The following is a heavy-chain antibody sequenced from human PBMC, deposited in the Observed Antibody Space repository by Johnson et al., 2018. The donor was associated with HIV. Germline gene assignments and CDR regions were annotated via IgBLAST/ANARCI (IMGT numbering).Heavy chain of an antibody. V-gene: IGHV3-30*04. CDR3: ARLPSGYSRDDLDI. CDR2: ISYDGGSK. D-gene: IGHD5-18*01. J-gene: IGHJ3*02. CDR1: GFTFSSYP. Sequence: VESGGGVVQPGRSLRLSCAASGFTFSSYPMHWVRQAPGKGLEWVAIISYDGGSKYYADSVKGRFTVSRDNSKNTLYLQINSLRPEDTAVYYCARLPSGYSRDDLDIWGQGTMVTVSS.